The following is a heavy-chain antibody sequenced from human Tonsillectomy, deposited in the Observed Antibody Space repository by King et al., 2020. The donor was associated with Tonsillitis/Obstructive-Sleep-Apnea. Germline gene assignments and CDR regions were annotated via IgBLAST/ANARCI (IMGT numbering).Heavy chain of an antibody. CDR2: ISSSSTF. Sequence: VQLVESGGGLVKPGGSLRLSCAASGFTFSDYYVSWIRQAPGKGLEWVSYISSSSTFYYVDSVKGRFTISRDNAKNSVYLLMNSLRAEDTAVYYCALGSERYYYVDVWGKGTTVTVSS. J-gene: IGHJ6*03. CDR3: ALGSERYYYVDV. D-gene: IGHD1-1*01. V-gene: IGHV3-11*01. CDR1: GFTFSDYY.